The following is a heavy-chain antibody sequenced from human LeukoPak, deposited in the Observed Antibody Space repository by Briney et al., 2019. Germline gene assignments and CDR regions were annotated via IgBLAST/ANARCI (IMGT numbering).Heavy chain of an antibody. V-gene: IGHV3-7*01. CDR3: APPPIAATGN. CDR2: IRQDGGAK. J-gene: IGHJ4*02. D-gene: IGHD6-13*01. CDR1: GFIFNDFW. Sequence: GGSLRLSCTASGFIFNDFWMSWVRQAPGEGLEWVANIRQDGGAKNYVDSVKGRFTISRDNAKKSLYLQKNSLRAEDTAVYYCAPPPIAATGNWGQGTLVTVSS.